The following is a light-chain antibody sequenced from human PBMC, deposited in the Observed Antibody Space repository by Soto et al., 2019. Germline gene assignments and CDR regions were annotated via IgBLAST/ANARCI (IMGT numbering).Light chain of an antibody. CDR3: QQYNTYLWT. CDR1: QSVSNNY. V-gene: IGKV3-20*01. J-gene: IGKJ1*01. Sequence: EIVLTQSPGSVSLSPGERSTLSCRASQSVSNNYLAWYQQKPGQAPRLLIYGASNRATGIPDRFSGSGSGTEFTLTIRSLQPDDFATYYCQQYNTYLWTFGPGTKVDIK. CDR2: GAS.